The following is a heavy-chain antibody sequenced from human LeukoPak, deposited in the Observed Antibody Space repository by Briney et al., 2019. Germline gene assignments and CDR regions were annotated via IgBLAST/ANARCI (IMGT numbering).Heavy chain of an antibody. CDR3: ARVRYSYGYELGY. J-gene: IGHJ4*02. V-gene: IGHV4-59*01. CDR2: IYYSGST. CDR1: GGSISSYY. D-gene: IGHD5-18*01. Sequence: SETLSLTCTVSGGSISSYYWSWIRQPPGKGLEWIGYIYYSGSTIYNPSLKSRVTISVDTSKNQFSLKLSSVTAADTAVYYCARVRYSYGYELGYWGQGTLVTVSS.